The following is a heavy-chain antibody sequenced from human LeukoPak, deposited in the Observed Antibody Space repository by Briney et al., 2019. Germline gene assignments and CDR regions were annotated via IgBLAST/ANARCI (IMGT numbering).Heavy chain of an antibody. CDR2: ISSSSSYI. CDR3: ARAGHDYGDYGY. V-gene: IGHV3-21*01. Sequence: GGSLRLSCAASGFTFSSYSMNWVRQAPGKGLEWVSSISSSSSYIYYADSVKGRFTISRDNAKNSLYLQMNSLRAEDTAVNYCARAGHDYGDYGYWGQGTLVTVSS. D-gene: IGHD4-17*01. J-gene: IGHJ4*02. CDR1: GFTFSSYS.